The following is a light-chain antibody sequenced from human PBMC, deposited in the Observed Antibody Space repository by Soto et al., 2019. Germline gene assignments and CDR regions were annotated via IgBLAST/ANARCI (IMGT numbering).Light chain of an antibody. CDR3: QSYDSSLSGQGV. CDR1: SSNIGAGYD. Sequence: QSVLTQPPSVSGAPGQRVTISCTGSSSNIGAGYDVHWYQQLPGTAPKLLIYGNSNRTSGVPDRFSGSKSGTSASLAITGLQAEDEADYYCQSYDSSLSGQGVFGGGTKLTVL. J-gene: IGLJ3*02. CDR2: GNS. V-gene: IGLV1-40*01.